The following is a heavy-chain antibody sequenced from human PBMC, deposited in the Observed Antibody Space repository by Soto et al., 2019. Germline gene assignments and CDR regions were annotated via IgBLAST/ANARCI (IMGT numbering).Heavy chain of an antibody. Sequence: EVQLVQSGAEVKKPGESLKISCKGSGYSFTSYWIGWVRQMPGKGLEWMGIIYPGDSDTRYSPSFQGQVTISADKSISXAXXRWSSLKASDTAMYYCARHVTQLVPPGREMDWFDPWGQGTLVTVSS. CDR3: ARHVTQLVPPGREMDWFDP. J-gene: IGHJ5*02. CDR1: GYSFTSYW. V-gene: IGHV5-51*01. D-gene: IGHD6-13*01. CDR2: IYPGDSDT.